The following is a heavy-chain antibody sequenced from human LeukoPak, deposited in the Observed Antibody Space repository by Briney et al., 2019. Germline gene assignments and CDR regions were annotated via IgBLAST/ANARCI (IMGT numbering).Heavy chain of an antibody. CDR3: ARGLWDNLRFDY. CDR1: GGSFSGYY. Sequence: SETLSLTCAVYGGSFSGYYWSWIPQPPGKGLEWIGEINHSGSNNYNPSLKSRVTISVDTSKTQFSLKLSSVTAADTDVYYCARGLWDNLRFDYWGQGTLVTVSS. D-gene: IGHD5/OR15-5a*01. V-gene: IGHV4-34*01. CDR2: INHSGSN. J-gene: IGHJ4*02.